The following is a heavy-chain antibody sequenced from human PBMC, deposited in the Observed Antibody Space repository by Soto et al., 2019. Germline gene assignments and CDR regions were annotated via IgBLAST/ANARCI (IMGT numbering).Heavy chain of an antibody. V-gene: IGHV4-4*02. Sequence: SETLSLTCAVSSGSISSSNWWIWVRQPPGKGLEWIGQIYHSGSTNYNPSLKSRVTISVDKSKNQFSLNLSSVTAADTAVYYCSASKSDTFEYWGQGTLVTVSS. D-gene: IGHD3-22*01. J-gene: IGHJ4*02. CDR3: SASKSDTFEY. CDR2: IYHSGST. CDR1: SGSISSSNW.